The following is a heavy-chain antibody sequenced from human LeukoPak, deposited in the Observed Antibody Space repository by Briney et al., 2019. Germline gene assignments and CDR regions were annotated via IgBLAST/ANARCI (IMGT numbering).Heavy chain of an antibody. CDR3: ARVGVGARFDY. CDR2: IKQVGSEK. Sequence: GWSLRLSCAASGFTFSSYLMSWVRQAPGKGLDWVANIKQVGSEKYYVISVNGRFPISRDNAKSALYLQMNSLRAEDTAVYYCARVGVGARFDYWGQGTLVTVSS. D-gene: IGHD1-26*01. V-gene: IGHV3-7*01. CDR1: GFTFSSYL. J-gene: IGHJ4*02.